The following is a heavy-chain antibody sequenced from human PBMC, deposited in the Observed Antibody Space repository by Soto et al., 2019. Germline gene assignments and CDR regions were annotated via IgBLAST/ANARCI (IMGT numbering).Heavy chain of an antibody. Sequence: EVQLLESGGGWLQPGGSLRLSCAASGFTFSSYAMNWVRQAPGKGLEWVSGITGSGAGSYYSDSVKGRFTISRDNSKNTLYLQMNSLRAKDTAVNYCANAYSNSWPNDWFDPWGQGTLVTVSS. CDR3: ANAYSNSWPNDWFDP. D-gene: IGHD6-13*01. J-gene: IGHJ5*02. CDR2: ITGSGAGS. V-gene: IGHV3-23*01. CDR1: GFTFSSYA.